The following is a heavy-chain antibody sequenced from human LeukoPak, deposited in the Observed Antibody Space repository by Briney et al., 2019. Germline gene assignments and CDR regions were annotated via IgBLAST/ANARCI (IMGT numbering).Heavy chain of an antibody. CDR2: ISAYNGNT. J-gene: IGHJ4*02. CDR3: ATDWGRQLAPRLFDY. Sequence: ASVKVSCKASGYTFTSYGISWVRQAPGQGLEWMGWISAYNGNTNYAQKFQGRVTMTEDTSTDTAYMELSSLRSEDTAVYYCATDWGRQLAPRLFDYWGQGTLVTVSS. V-gene: IGHV1-18*01. CDR1: GYTFTSYG. D-gene: IGHD6-13*01.